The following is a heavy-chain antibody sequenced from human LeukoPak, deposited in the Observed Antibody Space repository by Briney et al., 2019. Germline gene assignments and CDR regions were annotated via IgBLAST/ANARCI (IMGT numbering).Heavy chain of an antibody. CDR2: ISYDASDK. Sequence: GTSLRLSCAASGFTFSNYAMHWVRQAPGEGLEWVAVISYDASDKYYKDSVKGRFTISRDNSKNTLSLQMNSLRADDTALYYCARGYSYLDYWGQGTLVTVSS. CDR3: ARGYSYLDY. CDR1: GFTFSNYA. D-gene: IGHD5-18*01. J-gene: IGHJ4*02. V-gene: IGHV3-30*03.